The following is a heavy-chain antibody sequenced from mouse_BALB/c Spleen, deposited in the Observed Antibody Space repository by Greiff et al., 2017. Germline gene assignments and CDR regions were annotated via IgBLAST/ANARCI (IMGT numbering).Heavy chain of an antibody. CDR2: IDPSDSET. V-gene: IGHV1S126*01. J-gene: IGHJ2*01. D-gene: IGHD2-3*01. CDR1: GYSFTSYW. Sequence: VQGVESGPQLVRPGASVKISCKASGYSFTSYWMHWVKQRPGQGLEWIGMIDPSDSETRLNQKFKDKATLTVDKSSSTAYMQLSSPTSEDSAVYYCARGTYDNYFDYWGQGTTLTVSS. CDR3: ARGTYDNYFDY.